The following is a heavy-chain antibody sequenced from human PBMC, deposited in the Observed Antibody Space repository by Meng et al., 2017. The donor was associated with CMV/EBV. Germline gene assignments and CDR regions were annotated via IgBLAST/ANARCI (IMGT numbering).Heavy chain of an antibody. CDR2: IIPIFGTA. Sequence: VPLVQSWAEVTMPGSSVKVSCKASGVTFSSYAISWVRQAPGQGLEWMRGIIPIFGTANYAQKFQGRVTITADESTSTAYMELSSLRSEDTAVYYCAREGALAYFDYWGQGTLVTVAS. J-gene: IGHJ4*02. CDR1: GVTFSSYA. V-gene: IGHV1-69*12. D-gene: IGHD5-12*01. CDR3: AREGALAYFDY.